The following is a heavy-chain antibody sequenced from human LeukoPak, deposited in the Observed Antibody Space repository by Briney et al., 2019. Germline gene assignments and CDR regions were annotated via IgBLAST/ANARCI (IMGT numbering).Heavy chain of an antibody. D-gene: IGHD3-10*01. J-gene: IGHJ4*02. CDR1: GGSFSGYY. CDR2: INHSGST. CDR3: AGMVRGGPSDY. Sequence: SETLSLTCAVYGGSFSGYYWSWIRQPPGKGLEWIGEINHSGSTNYNPSLKSRATISVDTSKNQFSLKLCSVTAADTAVYYCAGMVRGGPSDYWGQGTLVTVSS. V-gene: IGHV4-34*01.